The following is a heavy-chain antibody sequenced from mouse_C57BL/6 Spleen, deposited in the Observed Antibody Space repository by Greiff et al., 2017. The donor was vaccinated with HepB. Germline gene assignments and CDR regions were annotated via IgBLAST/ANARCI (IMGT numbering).Heavy chain of an antibody. V-gene: IGHV5-6*02. CDR1: GFTFSSYG. Sequence: EVKLVESGGDLVKPGGSLKLSCAASGFTFSSYGMSWVRQTPDKRLEWVATISSGGSYTYYPDSVKGRFTITRDNATNTLYLQMSSLTSEDTAMYYCARHYYGSSYYFDYWGQGTTLTVSS. CDR2: ISSGGSYT. D-gene: IGHD1-1*01. J-gene: IGHJ2*01. CDR3: ARHYYGSSYYFDY.